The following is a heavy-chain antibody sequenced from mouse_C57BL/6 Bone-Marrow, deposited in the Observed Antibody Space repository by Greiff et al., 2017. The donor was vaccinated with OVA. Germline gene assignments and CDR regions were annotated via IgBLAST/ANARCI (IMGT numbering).Heavy chain of an antibody. Sequence: EVQLQQPGPELVKPGASVQIPCKASGYPFTDYYMDWVKQSHGQSLEWIGDIDPNTGGTSYNQKFKGKATLTVAKSYRTAYMLLRSLTSEDTAVYYCARHDYYGSAMDYWGQGTPVTVSS. V-gene: IGHV1-18*01. J-gene: IGHJ4*01. CDR1: GYPFTDYY. CDR3: ARHDYYGSAMDY. D-gene: IGHD1-1*01. CDR2: IDPNTGGT.